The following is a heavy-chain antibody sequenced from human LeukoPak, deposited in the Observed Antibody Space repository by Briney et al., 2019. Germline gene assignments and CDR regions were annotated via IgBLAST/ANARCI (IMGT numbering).Heavy chain of an antibody. Sequence: GGSLRLSCAASGFTFSNYWMSWVRQAPGKGLEWVAFIRYDGNTKYYADSVKGRFTISRDNSKNTLYLQMNSLRPEDTAMYYCAKAYSSSWYTIDYWGQGTLVTVSS. J-gene: IGHJ4*02. CDR1: GFTFSNYW. CDR2: IRYDGNTK. D-gene: IGHD6-13*01. CDR3: AKAYSSSWYTIDY. V-gene: IGHV3-30*02.